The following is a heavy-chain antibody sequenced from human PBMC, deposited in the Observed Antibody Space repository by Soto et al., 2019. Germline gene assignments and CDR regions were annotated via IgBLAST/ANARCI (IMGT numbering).Heavy chain of an antibody. D-gene: IGHD5-18*01. Sequence: PGGSLRLSCAASGFTFGSYAMSWVRQAPGKGLEWVSAISGSGGSTYYADSVKGRFTISRDNSKDTLYLQMNSLGAEDTAVYYCAKEPAMVSDAFDIWGQGTMVTVSS. CDR2: ISGSGGST. CDR1: GFTFGSYA. V-gene: IGHV3-23*01. CDR3: AKEPAMVSDAFDI. J-gene: IGHJ3*02.